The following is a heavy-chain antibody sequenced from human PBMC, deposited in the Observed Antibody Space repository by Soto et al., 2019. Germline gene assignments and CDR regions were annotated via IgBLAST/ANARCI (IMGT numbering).Heavy chain of an antibody. CDR3: AKVGPYCSGGSCYSVLDY. V-gene: IGHV3-23*01. D-gene: IGHD2-15*01. CDR1: GLTFSGYA. CDR2: ISGGGAST. J-gene: IGHJ4*02. Sequence: GGSRRISGASSGLTFSGYAMSGVGQATSKGIGCVSTISGGGASTYYADSVKGRFTISTANSKITLYLQINSLRAEDTAVYYSAKVGPYCSGGSCYSVLDYWGQGTLVTVSS.